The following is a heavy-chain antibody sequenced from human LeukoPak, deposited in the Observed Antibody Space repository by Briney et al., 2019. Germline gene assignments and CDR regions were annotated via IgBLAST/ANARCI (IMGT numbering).Heavy chain of an antibody. CDR1: GFTFSSYD. Sequence: GGSLRLSCAASGFTFSSYDMTWVRQTPGKGLEWVALISRSGGTTYYADSVKGRFTISRDNSRNTLYLQMNSLRAEDTAEYYCAKRGGTESFYYYYYMDVWGKGTTVTVSS. CDR3: AKRGGTESFYYYYYMDV. J-gene: IGHJ6*03. D-gene: IGHD2-15*01. V-gene: IGHV3-23*01. CDR2: ISRSGGTT.